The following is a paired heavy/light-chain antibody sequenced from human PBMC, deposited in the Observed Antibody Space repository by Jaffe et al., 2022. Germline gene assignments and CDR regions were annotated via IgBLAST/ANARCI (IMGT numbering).Light chain of an antibody. J-gene: IGKJ2*01. V-gene: IGKV2-30*01. Sequence: DVVMTQSPLSLPVTLGQPASISCRSSHSLVDSDGNTYLSWFHQRPGQSPRRLINKVSNRDSGVPDRFSGSGSGTDFTLRVSRVEAEDVGVYYCVQGTHWPYTFGHGTKLEIK. CDR3: VQGTHWPYT. CDR2: KVS. CDR1: HSLVDSDGNTY.
Heavy chain of an antibody. V-gene: IGHV3-7*01. CDR1: GFTFSSYW. CDR2: IKGDGGDK. D-gene: IGHD1-1*01. J-gene: IGHJ3*02. Sequence: EVQLVESGGGLVQPGGSLRLSCVASGFTFSSYWMNWVRQAPGKGLEWVAMIKGDGGDKFYVDSVKGRFTISRDNAKNSLYLEMNVLRAEDTAVYYCGRTGKGDIWGQGTMVTVS. CDR3: GRTGKGDI.